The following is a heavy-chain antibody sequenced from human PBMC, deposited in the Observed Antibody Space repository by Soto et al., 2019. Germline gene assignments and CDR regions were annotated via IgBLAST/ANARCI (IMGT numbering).Heavy chain of an antibody. CDR1: GCDFTAHY. D-gene: IGHD3-10*01. V-gene: IGHV1-46*01. J-gene: IGHJ4*02. CDR2: ISPDGGST. Sequence: ASVKVSCKASGCDFTAHYIHWVRQAPGQGLAWMGIISPDGGSTRYSEKFQARITMTRDTSTSTVYVELSSLRSEDTAIYYCASAPRGGVIIVITWPQIDYWAQATLLTASS. CDR3: ASAPRGGVIIVITWPQIDY.